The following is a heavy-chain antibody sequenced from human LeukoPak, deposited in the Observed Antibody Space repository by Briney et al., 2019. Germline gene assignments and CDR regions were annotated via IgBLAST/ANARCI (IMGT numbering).Heavy chain of an antibody. J-gene: IGHJ4*02. CDR3: AKDKYSPFDY. V-gene: IGHV3-23*01. CDR2: ISGSGRDT. Sequence: GGSLRLSCAASGFNFSSYGMTWVRQAPGKGLEWVSIISGSGRDTYYADSVKGRFTISRDKSKNTLYLQMNSLRAEDTAVYYCAKDKYSPFDYWGQGTLVTVSS. D-gene: IGHD5-18*01. CDR1: GFNFSSYG.